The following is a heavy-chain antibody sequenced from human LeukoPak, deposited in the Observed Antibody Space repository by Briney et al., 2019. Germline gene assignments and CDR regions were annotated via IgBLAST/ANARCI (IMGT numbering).Heavy chain of an antibody. CDR1: GASISNYY. Sequence: SQTLSLTCTFSGASISNYYWSWIRQTPEKALEWMGHIHSSGGSRYSPSLKSRLTLSIDTSRNQLSLKLPSVTAADTAVYFCARLGSYHDFWGQGALVTVSS. CDR2: IHSSGGS. D-gene: IGHD1-26*01. V-gene: IGHV4-4*09. CDR3: ARLGSYHDF. J-gene: IGHJ4*02.